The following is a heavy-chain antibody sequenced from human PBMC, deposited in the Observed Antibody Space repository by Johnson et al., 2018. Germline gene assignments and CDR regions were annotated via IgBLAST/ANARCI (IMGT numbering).Heavy chain of an antibody. V-gene: IGHV3-64*01. CDR2: ISSNGGST. J-gene: IGHJ3*02. CDR1: GFTFSSYA. CDR3: ARTYYYDSSGYYRDAFDI. Sequence: VQLVQSGGGLVQPGGSLRLSCAASGFTFSSYAMHWVRQAPGKGLEYVSAISSNGGSTYYANSVKGRFTISSDNSKNTRYLQMGSLRAEDMAVDYCARTYYYDSSGYYRDAFDIWGQGTMVTVSS. D-gene: IGHD3-22*01.